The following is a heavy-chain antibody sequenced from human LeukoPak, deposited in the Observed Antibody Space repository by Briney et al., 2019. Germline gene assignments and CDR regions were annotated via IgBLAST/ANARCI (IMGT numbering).Heavy chain of an antibody. CDR1: GFTVSSNY. Sequence: GGSLRLSCVASGFTVSSNYMSWVRQAPGKGLEWVSVIYSGGSTYYADSVKGRFTISRDNSKNTLYLQMNSLGAEDTAVYYCARDGMGIAAAGQEDAFDIWGQGTMVTVSS. D-gene: IGHD6-13*01. CDR3: ARDGMGIAAAGQEDAFDI. V-gene: IGHV3-53*01. CDR2: IYSGGST. J-gene: IGHJ3*02.